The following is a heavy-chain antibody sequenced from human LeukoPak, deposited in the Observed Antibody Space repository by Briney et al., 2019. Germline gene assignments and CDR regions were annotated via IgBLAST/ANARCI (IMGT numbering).Heavy chain of an antibody. J-gene: IGHJ3*02. D-gene: IGHD1-26*01. Sequence: GGSLRLSCAASGFTFSSYSMNWVRQAPGKGLEWVSSISSSSSYIYYADSVKGRFTISRDNAKNSLYLQMNSLRAEDTAVYYCARFCRVGATFDAFDIWGQGTMVTVSS. CDR3: ARFCRVGATFDAFDI. CDR1: GFTFSSYS. CDR2: ISSSSSYI. V-gene: IGHV3-21*01.